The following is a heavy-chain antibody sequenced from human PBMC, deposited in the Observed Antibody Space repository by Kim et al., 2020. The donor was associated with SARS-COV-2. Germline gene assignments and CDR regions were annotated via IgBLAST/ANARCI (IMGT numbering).Heavy chain of an antibody. CDR2: IYHSGST. D-gene: IGHD6-13*01. CDR3: ARRNRGIAAAGWFDP. CDR1: GGSISSSNW. J-gene: IGHJ5*02. Sequence: SETLSLTCAVSGGSISSSNWWSWVRQPPGKGLEWIGEIYHSGSTNYNPSLKSRVTISVDKSKNQFSLKLSSVTAADTAVYYCARRNRGIAAAGWFDPWGQGTLVTVSS. V-gene: IGHV4-4*02.